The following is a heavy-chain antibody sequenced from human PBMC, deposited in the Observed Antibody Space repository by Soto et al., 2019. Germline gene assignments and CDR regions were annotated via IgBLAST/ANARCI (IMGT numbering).Heavy chain of an antibody. CDR1: GYTFTSYG. J-gene: IGHJ4*02. Sequence: ASVKVSCKASGYTFTSYGISWVRQAPGQGLEWMGWISAYNGNTNYAQKLQGRVTMTTDTSTSTAYMELRSLRSDGTAVYYCARDLRRIMITFGGVIVPHIWGQGTLVSV. CDR2: ISAYNGNT. D-gene: IGHD3-16*02. V-gene: IGHV1-18*01. CDR3: ARDLRRIMITFGGVIVPHI.